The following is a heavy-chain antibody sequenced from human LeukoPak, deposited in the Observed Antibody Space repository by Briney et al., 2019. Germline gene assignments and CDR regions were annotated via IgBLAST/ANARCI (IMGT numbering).Heavy chain of an antibody. D-gene: IGHD3-22*01. CDR3: AKGHQDYYDSSGYFFFDY. Sequence: GGSLRLSCAASGFTFSSYAMSWVRQAPGKGLEWVSGISGSGGSIYYADSVKGRFTISRDNSKNTLYLQMNSLRAEDTAVHYCAKGHQDYYDSSGYFFFDYWGQGTLVTVSS. J-gene: IGHJ4*02. CDR2: ISGSGGSI. V-gene: IGHV3-23*01. CDR1: GFTFSSYA.